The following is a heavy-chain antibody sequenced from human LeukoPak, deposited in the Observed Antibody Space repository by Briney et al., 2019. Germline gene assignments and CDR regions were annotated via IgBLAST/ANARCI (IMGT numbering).Heavy chain of an antibody. CDR1: GNYW. J-gene: IGHJ4*02. V-gene: IGHV3-74*01. D-gene: IGHD2/OR15-2a*01. Sequence: PGGSLRLSCAASGNYWMHWVRQAPGKGLVWVSHVNSDGSWTSCADSVKGRFTISKDNAKNTVYLQMNSLRAEDTAVYYCVSFYETYWGRGTLVTVSS. CDR3: VSFYETY. CDR2: VNSDGSWT.